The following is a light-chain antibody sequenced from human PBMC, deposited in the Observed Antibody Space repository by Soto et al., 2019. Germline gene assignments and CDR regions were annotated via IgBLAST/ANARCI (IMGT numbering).Light chain of an antibody. CDR3: SSYTSSSTRV. V-gene: IGLV2-14*01. J-gene: IGLJ1*01. CDR2: EVS. CDR1: SSDVGGYNS. Sequence: QSALTQPPSASGSPGQSVTISCTGTSSDVGGYNSVSWYQQHPGKAPKLMTYEVSNRPSGVSNRFSGSKSANTASLTISGLQAEDEADYYCSSYTSSSTRVFGTGTKLTVL.